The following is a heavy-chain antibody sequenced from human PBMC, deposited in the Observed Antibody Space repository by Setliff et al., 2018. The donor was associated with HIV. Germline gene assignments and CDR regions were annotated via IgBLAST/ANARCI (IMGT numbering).Heavy chain of an antibody. CDR3: ARNAPVGGARDDAFEI. J-gene: IGHJ3*02. Sequence: SETLSLTCTVSGGSISSHYWSWIRQPPGKGLEWIGLIYTSGSTNYNPSLKSRVTVSVDTSKNQFSLKLSSVTAADTAMYYCARNAPVGGARDDAFEIWGQGTMVTVSS. D-gene: IGHD1-26*01. V-gene: IGHV4-4*08. CDR1: GGSISSHY. CDR2: IYTSGST.